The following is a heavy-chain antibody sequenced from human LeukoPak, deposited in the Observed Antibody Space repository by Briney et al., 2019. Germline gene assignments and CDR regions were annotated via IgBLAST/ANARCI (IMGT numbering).Heavy chain of an antibody. V-gene: IGHV1-69*13. CDR2: IIPIFGTA. J-gene: IGHJ4*02. CDR1: EGTFSSYA. CDR3: ARGQYDFWSPRGYFDY. D-gene: IGHD3-3*01. Sequence: SVKVSCKASEGTFSSYAISWVRQAPGQGLEWMGGIIPIFGTANYAQKFQGRVTITADESTSTAYMELSSLRSEDTAVYYCARGQYDFWSPRGYFDYWGQGTLVTVSS.